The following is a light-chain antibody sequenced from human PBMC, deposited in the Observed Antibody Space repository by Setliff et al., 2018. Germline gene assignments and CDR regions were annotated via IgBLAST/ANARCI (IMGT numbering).Light chain of an antibody. CDR3: CSYAGSYTYV. CDR2: DVS. CDR1: SSDVGGYNY. J-gene: IGLJ1*01. Sequence: LAQPRSVSGSPGQSVTISCTGTSSDVGGYNYVSWYQQHPGKAPKLMIYDVSKRPSGVPDRFSGSKSGNAASLTISGLQAEDEAGYYCCSYAGSYTYVFGTGTKVTVL. V-gene: IGLV2-11*01.